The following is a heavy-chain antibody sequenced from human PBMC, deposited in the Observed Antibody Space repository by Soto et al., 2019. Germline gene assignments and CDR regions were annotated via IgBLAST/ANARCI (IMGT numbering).Heavy chain of an antibody. CDR2: INPSGGST. J-gene: IGHJ3*02. Sequence: ASVKVSCKASGYTFTSYYMHWVRQAPGQGLEWMGIINPSGGSTSYAQKFQGRVTMTRDTSTSTVYMELSSLRSEDTAVYYCARERSNCGSGRAFDIWGQGTMVTVSS. CDR1: GYTFTSYY. V-gene: IGHV1-46*01. CDR3: ARERSNCGSGRAFDI. D-gene: IGHD7-27*01.